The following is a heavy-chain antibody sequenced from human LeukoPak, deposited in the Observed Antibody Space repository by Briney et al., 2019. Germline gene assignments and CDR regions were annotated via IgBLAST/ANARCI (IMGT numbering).Heavy chain of an antibody. CDR1: GGSISSSNW. D-gene: IGHD5-24*01. Sequence: NPSGTLSLTCAVSGGSISSSNWWSWVRQPPGKGLEWIGEIYHSGSTNYNPSLKSRVTISVGKSKNQFSLKLSSVTAADTAVYYCAKDDGWLQYNYWGQGTLVTVSS. CDR3: AKDDGWLQYNY. V-gene: IGHV4-4*02. CDR2: IYHSGST. J-gene: IGHJ4*02.